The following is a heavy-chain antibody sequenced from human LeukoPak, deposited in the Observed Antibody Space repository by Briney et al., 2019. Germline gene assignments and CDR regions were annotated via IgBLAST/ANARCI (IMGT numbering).Heavy chain of an antibody. CDR1: GFSFSNYD. Sequence: GGSLRLSCAASGFSFSNYDMHWVRQATGKGLEWVSAIGNGGDTHYTGSVKGGFTISRENAKNSLYLQMNSLRAGDTAVYYCARGNILTGYDYWGQGTLVSVFS. CDR3: ARGNILTGYDY. J-gene: IGHJ4*02. D-gene: IGHD3-9*01. V-gene: IGHV3-13*04. CDR2: IGNGGDT.